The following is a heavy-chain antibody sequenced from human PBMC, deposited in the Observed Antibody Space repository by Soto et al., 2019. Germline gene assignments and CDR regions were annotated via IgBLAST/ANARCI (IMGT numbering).Heavy chain of an antibody. Sequence: PSETLSLTCTVSGGSISSYYWSWIRQPPGKGLEWIGYIYYSGSTNYNPSLKSRVTISVDTSKNQFSLKLSSVTAADTAVYYCARALYYDCWSGDVQFMDFRGQGTAV. CDR2: IYYSGST. J-gene: IGHJ6*02. V-gene: IGHV4-59*01. D-gene: IGHD3-3*01. CDR1: GGSISSYY. CDR3: ARALYYDCWSGDVQFMDF.